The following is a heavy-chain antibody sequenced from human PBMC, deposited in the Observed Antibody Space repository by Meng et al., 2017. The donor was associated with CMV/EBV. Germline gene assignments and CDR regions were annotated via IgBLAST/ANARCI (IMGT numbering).Heavy chain of an antibody. J-gene: IGHJ6*02. CDR1: GGSISSHY. CDR3: ARAFVDTAMVDYYYGMDV. Sequence: LRLSCTVSGGSISSHYWSWIRQPPGKGLEWVGYIYYSGSTNYNPSLKSRAPISVETSKNQFTLKLSSVTAADTAAYYCARAFVDTAMVDYYYGMDVWGQGTTVTVSS. V-gene: IGHV4-59*11. CDR2: IYYSGST. D-gene: IGHD5-18*01.